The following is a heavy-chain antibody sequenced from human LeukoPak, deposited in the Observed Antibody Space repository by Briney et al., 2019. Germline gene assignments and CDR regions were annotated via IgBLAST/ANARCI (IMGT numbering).Heavy chain of an antibody. CDR3: TTLTGYCSGGSCQQLYYYYGMDV. J-gene: IGHJ6*02. V-gene: IGHV3-15*01. Sequence: PGGSLRLSCATSGFTFSNAWMSSVRQASGKGLEWVGRIKSKTDGGTTDYAAPVKGRFTISRDDSKNTLYLQMNSLKTEDTAVYYCTTLTGYCSGGSCQQLYYYYGMDVWGQGSSVTVSS. CDR2: IKSKTDGGTT. CDR1: GFTFSNAW. D-gene: IGHD2-15*01.